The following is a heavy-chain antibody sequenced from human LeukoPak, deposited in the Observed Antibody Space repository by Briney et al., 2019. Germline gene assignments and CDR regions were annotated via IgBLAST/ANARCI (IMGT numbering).Heavy chain of an antibody. V-gene: IGHV5-51*01. Sequence: GESLQSSCKGSGYTFTNYWIGWVRQMPGEGLEWMGIIYPGDSERKYNPSLQGQVTISADKSISTVYLQWSSLKASDTAIYYCARIEGSTFDYWGEGTLATVSS. CDR1: GYTFTNYW. CDR3: ARIEGSTFDY. CDR2: IYPGDSER. J-gene: IGHJ4*02.